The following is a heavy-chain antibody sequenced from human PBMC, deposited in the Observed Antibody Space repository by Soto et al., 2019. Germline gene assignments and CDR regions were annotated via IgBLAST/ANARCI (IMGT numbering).Heavy chain of an antibody. CDR3: ARYLHGDPYS. V-gene: IGHV1-18*01. CDR1: GYTFTSYG. CDR2: ISDYNGNT. J-gene: IGHJ4*02. Sequence: QVQLVQSGAEVKKPGASVKVSCKASGYTFTSYGISWVRQAPGQGLEWMGWISDYNGNTNYAQKLQGRVTMTTYTSTSTAYMELRRLISADTAGYSCARYLHGDPYSWGQGTLVTVSS. D-gene: IGHD4-17*01.